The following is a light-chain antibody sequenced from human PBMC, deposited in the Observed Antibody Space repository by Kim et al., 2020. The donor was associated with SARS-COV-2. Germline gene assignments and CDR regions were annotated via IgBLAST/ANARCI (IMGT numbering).Light chain of an antibody. CDR3: QQRSNWPT. CDR1: QSVSSY. J-gene: IGKJ1*01. V-gene: IGKV3-11*01. Sequence: ALSPGERATLSCRASQSVSSYLAWYQQKPGQAPRLLIYDASNRATGIPARFCGSGSGTDFTLTISSLEPEDFAVYYCQQRSNWPTFGQGTKVDIK. CDR2: DAS.